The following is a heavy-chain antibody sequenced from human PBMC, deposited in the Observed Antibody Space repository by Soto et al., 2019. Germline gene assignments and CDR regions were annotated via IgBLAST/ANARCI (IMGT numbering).Heavy chain of an antibody. CDR1: GYIFTDYY. CDR2: INPNSGDT. CDR3: ARPTYTTTWSEDY. J-gene: IGHJ4*02. V-gene: IGHV1-2*02. Sequence: ASVKVSCKASGYIFTDYYIHWIRQAPGQGLEWVGWINPNSGDTSYAQRFQGRVTMTRDTSISTAYLELPRLTSDDTAVYYCARPTYTTTWSEDYWGQGTLVTVSS. D-gene: IGHD6-13*01.